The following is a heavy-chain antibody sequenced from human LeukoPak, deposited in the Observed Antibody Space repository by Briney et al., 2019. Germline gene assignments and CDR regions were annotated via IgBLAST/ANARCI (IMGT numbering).Heavy chain of an antibody. CDR2: ISPNSGGT. Sequence: ASVKVSCKASGYTFTDYYIHGVRQAPGQGLEYMGWISPNSGGTNYAQYFQGRVTMTRDTSISTAYMELSRLRSDDTAVYYCGRPDFGSGNYYPPPHWGQGTLVTVSS. CDR1: GYTFTDYY. V-gene: IGHV1-2*02. D-gene: IGHD3-10*01. J-gene: IGHJ4*02. CDR3: GRPDFGSGNYYPPPH.